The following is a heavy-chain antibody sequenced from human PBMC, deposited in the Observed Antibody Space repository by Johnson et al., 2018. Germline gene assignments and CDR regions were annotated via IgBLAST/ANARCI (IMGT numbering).Heavy chain of an antibody. CDR2: ITPKGDHS. D-gene: IGHD5-18*01. CDR3: ARDRDTAFPYDAFDV. J-gene: IGHJ3*01. V-gene: IGHV1-46*01. Sequence: QVQLVQSGAEVKKPGASVKVSCKASDYNFSRHYIHWVRQAPGQGLAWMGIITPKGDHSAYAENVRGRVTITRDTSTGTVYMEVTSLTYEDTAVYYCARDRDTAFPYDAFDVWGPGTLVTVSS. CDR1: DYNFSRHY.